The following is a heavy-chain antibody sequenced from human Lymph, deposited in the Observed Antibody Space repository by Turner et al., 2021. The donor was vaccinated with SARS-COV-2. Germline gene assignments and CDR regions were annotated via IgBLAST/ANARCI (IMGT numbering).Heavy chain of an antibody. V-gene: IGHV3-30-3*01. CDR2: ISFDGNNK. Sequence: QVQLVESGGGVVQPGRSLRLSWAASGFTFSSYAMHWVRQAPGKGLEWVAVISFDGNNKYSTDSVKGRFTISRDNSKNTLYLQLNSLRPEDTAVYYCARGDYYGSGTYPGKTFDYWGQGTLVTVSS. D-gene: IGHD3-10*01. CDR3: ARGDYYGSGTYPGKTFDY. J-gene: IGHJ4*02. CDR1: GFTFSSYA.